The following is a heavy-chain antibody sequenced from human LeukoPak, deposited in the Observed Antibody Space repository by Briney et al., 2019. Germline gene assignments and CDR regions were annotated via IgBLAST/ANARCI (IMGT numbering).Heavy chain of an antibody. V-gene: IGHV4-59*08. CDR2: IYYSGST. CDR1: GGSISSYY. CDR3: ARRRTGDNTYFDY. D-gene: IGHD7-27*01. J-gene: IGHJ4*02. Sequence: PSETLSLTCTVSGGSISSYYWSWIRQPPGKGLEWIGYIYYSGSTNYNPSLKSRVTISVDTSKNQSSLKLSSVTAADTAVYYCARRRTGDNTYFDYWGQGTLVTVSS.